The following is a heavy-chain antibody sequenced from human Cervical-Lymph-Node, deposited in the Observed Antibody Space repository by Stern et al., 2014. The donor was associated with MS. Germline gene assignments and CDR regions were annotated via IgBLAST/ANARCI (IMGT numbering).Heavy chain of an antibody. CDR1: GFSLTTNGVA. CDR2: IYWDDDT. V-gene: IGHV2-5*02. Sequence: QIPLKESGPTLVIPTQTLTLTCTFSGFSLTTNGVAVGWIRQPPGKALEWLALIYWDDDTRYSPSLKSRLTITKDTSKNQVLLTMTNVEPVDTATYYCAHRDDWQLDFAYWGQGILVTVSS. D-gene: IGHD6-6*01. CDR3: AHRDDWQLDFAY. J-gene: IGHJ4*02.